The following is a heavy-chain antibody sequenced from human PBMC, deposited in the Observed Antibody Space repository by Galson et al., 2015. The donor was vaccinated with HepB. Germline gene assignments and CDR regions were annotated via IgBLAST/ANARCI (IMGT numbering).Heavy chain of an antibody. J-gene: IGHJ6*02. CDR2: ISYDGSNK. Sequence: SLRLSCAASGFTFSSYAMHWVRQAPGKGLEWVAVISYDGSNKYYADSVKGRFTISRDNSKNTLYLQMNSLRAEDTAVYYCARDGVIVVVVAATTGGMDVWGQGTTVTVSS. D-gene: IGHD2-15*01. V-gene: IGHV3-30-3*01. CDR1: GFTFSSYA. CDR3: ARDGVIVVVVAATTGGMDV.